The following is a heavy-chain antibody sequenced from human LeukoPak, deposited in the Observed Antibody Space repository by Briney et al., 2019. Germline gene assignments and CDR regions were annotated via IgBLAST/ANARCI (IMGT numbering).Heavy chain of an antibody. CDR3: ARGGTLVRGGDPFDY. D-gene: IGHD3-10*01. Sequence: GGSLRLSCAASGFTFNTYDMSWVRQSPVKGLEWVSGLSGSGDRTYYTDSVKGRFIISRDNSKNTVYLQMNTLRAEDTALYYCARGGTLVRGGDPFDYWGQGTLVTVSS. CDR1: GFTFNTYD. J-gene: IGHJ4*02. V-gene: IGHV3-23*01. CDR2: LSGSGDRT.